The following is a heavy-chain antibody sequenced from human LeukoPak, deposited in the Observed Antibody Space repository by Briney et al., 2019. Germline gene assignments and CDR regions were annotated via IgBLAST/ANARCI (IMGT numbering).Heavy chain of an antibody. V-gene: IGHV3-23*01. Sequence: GGSLRLSCAASGFTFSSYAMSWVRQAPGKGLEWVSSISGSGSSTYYADSVKGRFTISRDNAKNTLYLQMNSLRAEDTAVYYCARVRYDFWSGYHDAFDIWGQGTMVTVSS. CDR2: ISGSGSST. J-gene: IGHJ3*02. CDR1: GFTFSSYA. CDR3: ARVRYDFWSGYHDAFDI. D-gene: IGHD3-3*01.